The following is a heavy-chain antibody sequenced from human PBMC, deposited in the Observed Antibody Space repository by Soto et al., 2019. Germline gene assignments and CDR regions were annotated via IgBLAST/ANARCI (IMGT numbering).Heavy chain of an antibody. Sequence: EVQLVESGGDLVKPGGSLRLSCAASGFIFSNVWMNWVRQAPGKGLEWVGRIKSRSDGGATDLAAFVNGRFTISRDDSKDTLYLQMRSLKTEDTAVYYCTTIDYCFLSGSGDAFDVWGQGTLVTVSS. CDR2: IKSRSDGGAT. V-gene: IGHV3-15*01. CDR1: GFIFSNVW. CDR3: TTIDYCFLSGSGDAFDV. J-gene: IGHJ3*01. D-gene: IGHD3-3*01.